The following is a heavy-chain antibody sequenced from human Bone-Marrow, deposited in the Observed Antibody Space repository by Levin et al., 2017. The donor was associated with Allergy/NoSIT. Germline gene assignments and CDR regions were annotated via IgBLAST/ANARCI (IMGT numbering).Heavy chain of an antibody. Sequence: SCAAFEFTFRTYGMHWVRQAPGKGLEWVAVITFDGSNEYYADSVKGRFTISRDNSKNTLYLQMDSLRAEDTALYYCAKALRPYGDYGGGNDYWGQGTLVTVSS. CDR1: EFTFRTYG. V-gene: IGHV3-30*18. CDR2: ITFDGSNE. J-gene: IGHJ4*02. D-gene: IGHD4-17*01. CDR3: AKALRPYGDYGGGNDY.